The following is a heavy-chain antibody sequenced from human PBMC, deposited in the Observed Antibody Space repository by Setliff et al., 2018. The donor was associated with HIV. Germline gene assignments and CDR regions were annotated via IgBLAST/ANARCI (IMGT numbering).Heavy chain of an antibody. CDR2: IIPVFGMT. V-gene: IGHV1-69*10. Sequence: SVKVSCKASGGTFSSSALSWVRQARGQGPEWLGGIIPVFGMTDYAQNFQGRLTITADTSTSTAYMELLSLRSEDTAIYYCATQTVAVGAPGYFDSWGQVTLVTVSS. J-gene: IGHJ4*02. CDR1: GGTFSSSA. CDR3: ATQTVAVGAPGYFDS. D-gene: IGHD2-15*01.